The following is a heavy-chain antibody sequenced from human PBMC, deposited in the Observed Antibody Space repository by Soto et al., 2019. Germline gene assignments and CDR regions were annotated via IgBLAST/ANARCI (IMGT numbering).Heavy chain of an antibody. CDR1: GGSISSSSYY. V-gene: IGHV4-39*01. Sequence: PSETLSLTCTVSGGSISSSSYYWGWIRQPPGKGLEWIGSIYYSGSTYYNPSLKSRVTISVDTSKNQFSLKLSSVTAADTAVYYCARGRRFLEWSSNWFDPWGQGTLVTVSS. CDR3: ARGRRFLEWSSNWFDP. CDR2: IYYSGST. D-gene: IGHD3-3*01. J-gene: IGHJ5*02.